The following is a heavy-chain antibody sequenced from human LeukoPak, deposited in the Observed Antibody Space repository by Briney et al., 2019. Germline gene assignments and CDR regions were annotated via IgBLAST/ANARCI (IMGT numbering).Heavy chain of an antibody. J-gene: IGHJ4*02. CDR1: GGSISSSSYY. CDR3: ARGSPYYDFWSGYYTYYFDY. Sequence: SETLSLTCTVSGGSISSSSYYWSWIRQPAGKGLEWIGRIYTSGSTNYNPSLKSRVTMSVDTSKNQFSLKLSSVTAADTAVYYCARGSPYYDFWSGYYTYYFDYWGQGTLVTVSS. CDR2: IYTSGST. V-gene: IGHV4-61*02. D-gene: IGHD3-3*01.